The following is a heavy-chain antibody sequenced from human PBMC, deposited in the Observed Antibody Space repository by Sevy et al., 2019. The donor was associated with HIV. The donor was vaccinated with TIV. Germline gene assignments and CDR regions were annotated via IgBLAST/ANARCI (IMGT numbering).Heavy chain of an antibody. J-gene: IGHJ2*01. V-gene: IGHV4-59*01. D-gene: IGHD2-2*02. CDR1: GGSISSYY. CDR3: VRVRILYADWYFDL. CDR2: IYYSGST. Sequence: SETLSLTCTVSGGSISSYYWSWIRQPPGKGLEWIGYIYYSGSTNYNPSLKSRVTISVDTSKNQFSLKLSSVTAADTAVYYCVRVRILYADWYFDLWGRGTLVTVSS.